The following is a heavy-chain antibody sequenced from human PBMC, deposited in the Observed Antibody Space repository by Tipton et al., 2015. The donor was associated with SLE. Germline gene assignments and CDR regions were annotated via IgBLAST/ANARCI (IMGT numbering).Heavy chain of an antibody. D-gene: IGHD1-26*01. Sequence: TLSLTCTVSGGSIRSNYWSWIRQPAGKGLEWIGRIFRNGNTNYNPSLKRRVIMSVDTSKNQFSLKLGSVTAADTALYYCARENGWEILRGNAFDIWGQGTMVTVSS. CDR3: ARENGWEILRGNAFDI. CDR2: IFRNGNT. V-gene: IGHV4-4*07. J-gene: IGHJ3*02. CDR1: GGSIRSNY.